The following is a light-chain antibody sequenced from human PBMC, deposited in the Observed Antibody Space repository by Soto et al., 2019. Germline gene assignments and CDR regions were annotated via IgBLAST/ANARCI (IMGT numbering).Light chain of an antibody. V-gene: IGKV1-39*01. CDR3: QQTDSTSQT. J-gene: IGKJ1*01. Sequence: DIQMTQSPSSLSASVGDRVTISCRASQSIRNYVSWYQQKPGTAPKLLIRAASTLQSGVPSRFSGRGSGTDFTLAISSLQIEDFATYFCQQTDSTSQTFGQGT. CDR2: AAS. CDR1: QSIRNY.